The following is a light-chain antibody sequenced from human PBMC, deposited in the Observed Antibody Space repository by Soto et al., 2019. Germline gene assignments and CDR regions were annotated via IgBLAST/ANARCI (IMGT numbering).Light chain of an antibody. Sequence: DIQLTQSPSFLSASVGDRVTITCRASQGISSYLAWYQQKPGKAPKLLSYAASTLQSGGPSRFSGSGSGTEFTITISSLQPEDFATYYCQQPNGLTFGGGTKVEIK. J-gene: IGKJ4*01. CDR3: QQPNGLT. CDR2: AAS. CDR1: QGISSY. V-gene: IGKV1-9*01.